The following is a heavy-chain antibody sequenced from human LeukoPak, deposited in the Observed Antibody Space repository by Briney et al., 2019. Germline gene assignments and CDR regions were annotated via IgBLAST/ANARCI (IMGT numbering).Heavy chain of an antibody. CDR1: GGTFSSYA. D-gene: IGHD3-22*01. V-gene: IGHV1-69*04. J-gene: IGHJ4*02. Sequence: ASVKVSCKASGGTFSSYAISWVRQAPGQGLEWMGRIIPILGIANYAQKFQGRVTITADKSTSTAYMELSSLRSEHTAVYYCARGPPYYYDSSGYPGGLGYWGQGTLVTVSS. CDR3: ARGPPYYYDSSGYPGGLGY. CDR2: IIPILGIA.